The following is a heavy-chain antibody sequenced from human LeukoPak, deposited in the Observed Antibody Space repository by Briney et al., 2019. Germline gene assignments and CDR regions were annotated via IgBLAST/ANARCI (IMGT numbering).Heavy chain of an antibody. D-gene: IGHD6-13*01. CDR1: GGSISSYY. CDR2: IYNPWSA. V-gene: IGHV4-59*01. Sequence: LETLSLTCNVSGGSISSYYWCWLRQPPGKGLEWIGYIYNPWSANYNPSLKRRVSISVNKSRNQFSVDLSSVTAADTAVYYCARVGYSSNFYFFDYWGQGTLVTVSS. CDR3: ARVGYSSNFYFFDY. J-gene: IGHJ4*02.